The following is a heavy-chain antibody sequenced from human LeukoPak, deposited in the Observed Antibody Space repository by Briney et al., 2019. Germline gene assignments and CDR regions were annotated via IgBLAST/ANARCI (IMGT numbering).Heavy chain of an antibody. CDR3: ARQGHYSNYAWYYSDY. CDR2: IDNDGSDS. J-gene: IGHJ4*02. D-gene: IGHD4-11*01. Sequence: HPGGSLRLSCAASEFTFTNYWMHWVRQAPGEGLVWVSRIDNDGSDSIYADSVKGRFTISRDTSKNTLYLQMNSLRVEDTAVYYCARQGHYSNYAWYYSDYWGQGTLVTVSS. V-gene: IGHV3-74*01. CDR1: EFTFTNYW.